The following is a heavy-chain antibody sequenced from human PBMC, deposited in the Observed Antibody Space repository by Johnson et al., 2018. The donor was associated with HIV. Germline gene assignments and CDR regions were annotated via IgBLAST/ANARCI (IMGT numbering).Heavy chain of an antibody. CDR3: AKDGAAPASYGAFDI. Sequence: VQLVESGGGLVQPGGSLRLSCAASGFTFSSYAMSWVRQAPGKGLAWVSAISGSGGRPFYADSVTGRFPISRDNSNNTLYLQMNSLRAEDTAVYYCAKDGAAPASYGAFDIWGQGTMVTVSS. J-gene: IGHJ3*02. CDR1: GFTFSSYA. D-gene: IGHD2-8*01. CDR2: ISGSGGRP. V-gene: IGHV3-23*04.